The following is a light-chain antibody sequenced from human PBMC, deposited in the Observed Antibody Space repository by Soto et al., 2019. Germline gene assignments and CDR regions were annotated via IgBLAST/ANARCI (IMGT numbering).Light chain of an antibody. CDR1: QDNSNY. CDR3: QQYDNLRYT. V-gene: IGKV1-33*01. J-gene: IGKJ2*01. CDR2: DAS. Sequence: DIQMTQSPSSLSASVGDRVTITCQASQDNSNYLNWYQQKPGKAHKLLIYDASNLETGGPSRFSGSGSGTDFTFTICSLQPEDIATYYCQQYDNLRYTFGQGTKLEIK.